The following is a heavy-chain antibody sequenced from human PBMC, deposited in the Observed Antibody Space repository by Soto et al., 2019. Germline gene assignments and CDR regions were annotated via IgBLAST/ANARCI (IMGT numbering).Heavy chain of an antibody. CDR3: AKVPYYDILYQFDY. CDR2: INTDGSGT. CDR1: GFTFSSDW. J-gene: IGHJ4*02. Sequence: GGSLRLSCAASGFTFSSDWMHWVRQAPGKGLVWVSRINTDGSGTSYADAVKGRFTISRDNSKNTLYLQMNSLRAEDTAVYYCAKVPYYDILYQFDYWGQGTLVTVSS. V-gene: IGHV3-74*01. D-gene: IGHD3-9*01.